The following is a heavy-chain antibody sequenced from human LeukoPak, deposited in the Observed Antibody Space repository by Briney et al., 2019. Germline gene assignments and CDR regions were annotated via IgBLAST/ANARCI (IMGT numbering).Heavy chain of an antibody. CDR2: INPNSGGT. J-gene: IGHJ4*02. D-gene: IGHD3-22*01. CDR1: GYTFTGYY. CDR3: ARERGGEPGPSSGYYYVFDY. V-gene: IGHV1-2*02. Sequence: GASVKVSCKASGYTFTGYYMHWVRQAPGQGLEWMGWINPNSGGTKFAQKFQGRVTMTRDTAISTAYMELSRLRSDDTAVYYCARERGGEPGPSSGYYYVFDYWGQGTLVTVSS.